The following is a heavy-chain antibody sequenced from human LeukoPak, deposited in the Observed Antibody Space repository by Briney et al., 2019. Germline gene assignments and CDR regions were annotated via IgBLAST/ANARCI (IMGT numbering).Heavy chain of an antibody. Sequence: GGSLRLSCVGSGFTFDDYAMHWVRQAPGKGLEWVSGISWNSGSIGYADSVKGRFTISRDNANNSLYLQMNSLRAEDTALYYCAKSDTAMVDDAFDIWGQGTMVTVSS. CDR3: AKSDTAMVDDAFDI. CDR1: GFTFDDYA. D-gene: IGHD5-18*01. CDR2: ISWNSGSI. V-gene: IGHV3-9*01. J-gene: IGHJ3*02.